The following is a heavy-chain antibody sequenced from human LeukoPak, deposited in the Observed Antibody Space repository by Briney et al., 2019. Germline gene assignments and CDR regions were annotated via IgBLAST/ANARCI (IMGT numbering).Heavy chain of an antibody. CDR1: GFTFSSYG. D-gene: IGHD3-22*01. V-gene: IGHV3-30*18. Sequence: GGSLRLSCAASGFTFSSYGMHWVRQAPGKGLEWVAVISYDGSNKYYADSVKGRFTISRDNSKNTLYLQMNSLRAEDTAVYYCAKVGYYYDSSGYFDYWGQGTLVTVSS. CDR3: AKVGYYYDSSGYFDY. J-gene: IGHJ4*02. CDR2: ISYDGSNK.